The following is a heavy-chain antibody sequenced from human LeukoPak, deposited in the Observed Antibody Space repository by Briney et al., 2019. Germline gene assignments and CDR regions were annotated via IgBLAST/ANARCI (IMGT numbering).Heavy chain of an antibody. V-gene: IGHV1-2*02. CDR2: INPNSGGT. J-gene: IGHJ6*02. D-gene: IGHD3-10*01. CDR1: GYTFTGYY. Sequence: GASVKVSCKASGYTFTGYYMHWVRQAPGQGLEWMGWINPNSGGTNYAQKFQGRVTITRDTSISTAYMELSRLRSGDTAVYYCASLYGSGTLYYYYYGMDVWGQGTTVTVSS. CDR3: ASLYGSGTLYYYYYGMDV.